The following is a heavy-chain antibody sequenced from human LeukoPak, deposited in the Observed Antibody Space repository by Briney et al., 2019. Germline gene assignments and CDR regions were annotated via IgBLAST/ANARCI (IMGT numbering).Heavy chain of an antibody. CDR3: ASDMATILSVDY. J-gene: IGHJ4*02. CDR1: GFTFSSYA. CDR2: ISGSGGST. Sequence: QSGGSLRLSCAASGFTFSSYAMSWVRQAPGKGLEWVSAISGSGGSTYYADSVKGRFTISRDNSKNTLYLQMNSLRAEDTAVYYCASDMATILSVDYWGQGTLVTVSS. D-gene: IGHD5-24*01. V-gene: IGHV3-23*01.